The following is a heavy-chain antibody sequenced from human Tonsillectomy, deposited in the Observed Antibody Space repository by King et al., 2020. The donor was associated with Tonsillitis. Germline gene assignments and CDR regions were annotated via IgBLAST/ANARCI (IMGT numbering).Heavy chain of an antibody. CDR3: ARVNQLKYFDY. CDR1: GFTFSDHY. D-gene: IGHD2-2*01. Sequence: VQLVESGGGLVQPGGSLRLSCAASGFTFSDHYMDWVRQAPGKGLEWVGRTRNKANSYTTEYAASVKGRFTISRDDSKNSLYLQMNSLKTEDTAVYYCARVNQLKYFDYWGQGTLVTVSS. CDR2: TRNKANSYTT. V-gene: IGHV3-72*01. J-gene: IGHJ4*02.